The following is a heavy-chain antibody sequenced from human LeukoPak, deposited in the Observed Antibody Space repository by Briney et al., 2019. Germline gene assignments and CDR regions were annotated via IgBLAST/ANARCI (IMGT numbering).Heavy chain of an antibody. J-gene: IGHJ4*02. Sequence: EPSETLSLTCAVSGGSISSSNWWTWVRQPPGKGLEWIGNIYHSGSTKYNPSLKSRVTISVDKSKNQFSLSLSSVTAADTAFYHCARGNGSSYFFDYWGQGTLVTVSS. V-gene: IGHV4-4*02. D-gene: IGHD6-6*01. CDR2: IYHSGST. CDR3: ARGNGSSYFFDY. CDR1: GGSISSSNW.